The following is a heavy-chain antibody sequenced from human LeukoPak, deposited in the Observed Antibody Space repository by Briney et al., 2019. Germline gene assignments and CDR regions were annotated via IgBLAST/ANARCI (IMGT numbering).Heavy chain of an antibody. D-gene: IGHD3-10*01. CDR2: IHTSGST. Sequence: SETLSLTCTVSGGSISIYYWSWIRQPAGKGLEWIGRIHTSGSTNYNPSLRSRVTMSVDTSKNQFSLKLSSVTAADTAVYYCARDVTMVRGFDYWGQGTLVTVSS. CDR3: ARDVTMVRGFDY. J-gene: IGHJ4*02. V-gene: IGHV4-4*07. CDR1: GGSISIYY.